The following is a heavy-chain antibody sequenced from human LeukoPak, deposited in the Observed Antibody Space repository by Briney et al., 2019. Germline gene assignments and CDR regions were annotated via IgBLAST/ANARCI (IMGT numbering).Heavy chain of an antibody. CDR3: ASWDSSSRNYWYFDL. V-gene: IGHV3-74*01. CDR2: INSDGSST. J-gene: IGHJ2*01. D-gene: IGHD6-13*01. CDR1: GFTFSSYW. Sequence: GGSLRLSCAASGFTFSSYWMHWVRQAPGKGLVWVSRINSDGSSTSYADSVKGRFTISRDNAKNTLYLQMNSLRAEDTAVYYCASWDSSSRNYWYFDLWGRGTLVTVSS.